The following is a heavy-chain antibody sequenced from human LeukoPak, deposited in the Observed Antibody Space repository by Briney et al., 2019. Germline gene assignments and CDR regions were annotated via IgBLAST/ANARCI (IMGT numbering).Heavy chain of an antibody. CDR3: ARAYGGNLLDH. J-gene: IGHJ4*02. CDR2: VNSGGTGT. Sequence: GGSLRLSCAVSGFTFSPYWMHWVRQAPGRGLVWVSRVNSGGTGTNYADSVQGRFTISRDNAKNTLYLQMNSLRAEDTAVYYCARAYGGNLLDHWGQGTLVTVSS. CDR1: GFTFSPYW. D-gene: IGHD4/OR15-4a*01. V-gene: IGHV3-74*01.